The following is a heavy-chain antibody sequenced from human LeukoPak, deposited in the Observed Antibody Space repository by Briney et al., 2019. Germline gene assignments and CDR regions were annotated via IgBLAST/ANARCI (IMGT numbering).Heavy chain of an antibody. CDR2: IVVGNGNT. CDR1: GLTFSNSA. J-gene: IGHJ4*02. D-gene: IGHD3-10*02. Sequence: AASVKVSCKASGLTFSNSAVQWVRQARGQRLEWIGWIVVGNGNTNYGQNFQGRVTITRDMSSGTSYLELRSLRSDDTAVYFCAADDLLFVYWGQGTPVTVSS. V-gene: IGHV1-58*01. CDR3: AADDLLFVY.